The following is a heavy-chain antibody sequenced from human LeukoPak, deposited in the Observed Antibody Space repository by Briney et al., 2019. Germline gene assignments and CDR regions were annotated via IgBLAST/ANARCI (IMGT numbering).Heavy chain of an antibody. CDR1: GGSFSGYY. D-gene: IGHD6-19*01. CDR3: ARGAVAGTNWFDP. J-gene: IGHJ5*02. V-gene: IGHV4-34*01. Sequence: PSETLSLTCAVYGGSFSGYYWSWIRQPPGKGLEWIGEINHSGSTNYSPSLKSRVTISVDTSKNQFSLKLSSVTAADTAVYYCARGAVAGTNWFDPWGQGTLVTVSS. CDR2: INHSGST.